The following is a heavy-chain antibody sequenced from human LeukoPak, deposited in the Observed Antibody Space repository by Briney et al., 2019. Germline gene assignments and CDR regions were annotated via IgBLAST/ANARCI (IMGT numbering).Heavy chain of an antibody. V-gene: IGHV1-46*01. Sequence: ASVKVSCKASGYTFTNHYMHWVRQAPGQGLEWMGLINPNGGSTLYAEKFQGRLIMTRDMSTATDYMELSSLRSEDTAVYYCARDKSIGDRGWWFDRWSEGTLVTV. D-gene: IGHD1-14*01. CDR3: ARDKSIGDRGWWFDR. CDR2: INPNGGST. J-gene: IGHJ5*02. CDR1: GYTFTNHY.